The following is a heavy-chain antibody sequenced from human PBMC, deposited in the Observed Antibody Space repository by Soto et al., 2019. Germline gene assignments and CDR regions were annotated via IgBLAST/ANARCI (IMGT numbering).Heavy chain of an antibody. D-gene: IGHD6-19*01. CDR2: ISYDGSNK. J-gene: IGHJ4*02. CDR1: GFTFSSYA. Sequence: GGSLRLSCAASGFTFSSYAMHWVRQAPGKGLEWVAVISYDGSNKYYADSVKGRFTISRDNSKNTLYLQMNSLRAEDTAVYYCARDSGSGWYLGYFDYWGQGTLVTVSS. CDR3: ARDSGSGWYLGYFDY. V-gene: IGHV3-30-3*01.